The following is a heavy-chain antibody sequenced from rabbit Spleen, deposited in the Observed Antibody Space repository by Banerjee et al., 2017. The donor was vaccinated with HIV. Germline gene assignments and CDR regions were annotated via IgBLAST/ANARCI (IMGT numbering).Heavy chain of an antibody. J-gene: IGHJ4*01. Sequence: QEQLVESGGGLVQPGGSLKLSCKASGFDFSNYGVSWVRQAPGKGLEWIGYIDPIFGGTYYASWVNGRFTISSHNAQNTLFLQLNSLTVADTATYFCARGSAAMTMVITGYYLSLWGQGPWSPS. CDR3: ARGSAAMTMVITGYYLSL. CDR1: GFDFSNYG. CDR2: IDPIFGGT. V-gene: IGHV1S47*01. D-gene: IGHD2-1*01.